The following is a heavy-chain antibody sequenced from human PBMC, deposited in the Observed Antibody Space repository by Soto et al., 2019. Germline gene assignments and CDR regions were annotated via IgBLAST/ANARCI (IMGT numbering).Heavy chain of an antibody. CDR2: IWYDGSNK. CDR3: ARGIYDIVVVPAGFDY. Sequence: GGSLRLSCAASGFTFSSYGMHWVRQAPGKGLEWVAVIWYDGSNKYYADSVKGRFTISRDNSKNTLYLQMNSLRAEDTAVYYCARGIYDIVVVPAGFDYWGQGTLVTVSS. D-gene: IGHD2-2*01. J-gene: IGHJ4*02. V-gene: IGHV3-33*01. CDR1: GFTFSSYG.